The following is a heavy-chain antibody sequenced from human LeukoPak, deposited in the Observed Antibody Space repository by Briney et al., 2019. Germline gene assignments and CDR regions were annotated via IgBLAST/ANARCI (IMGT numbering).Heavy chain of an antibody. CDR1: GGSFSGYY. CDR2: INHSGST. Sequence: SETLSLTCAVYGGSFSGYYWSWIRQPPGKGLEWIGEINHSGSTNYNPSLKSRVTISVGTSKNQFSLKLSSVTAADTAVYYCARGRSSSGYDYWGQGTLVTVSS. CDR3: ARGRSSSGYDY. J-gene: IGHJ4*02. D-gene: IGHD6-19*01. V-gene: IGHV4-34*01.